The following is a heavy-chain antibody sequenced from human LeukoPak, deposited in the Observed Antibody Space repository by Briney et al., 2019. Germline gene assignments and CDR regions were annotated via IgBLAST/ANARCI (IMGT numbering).Heavy chain of an antibody. V-gene: IGHV4-59*08. CDR2: IYYSGST. CDR3: ASGALYTIFDY. CDR1: GGSISSYY. D-gene: IGHD3-3*01. Sequence: SETLSLTCTVSGGSISSYYWSWIRQPPGKGLEWIGYIYYSGSTNCNPSPKSRVTISVDTSKNQFSLKLSSVTAADTAVYYCASGALYTIFDYWGQGTLVTVSS. J-gene: IGHJ4*02.